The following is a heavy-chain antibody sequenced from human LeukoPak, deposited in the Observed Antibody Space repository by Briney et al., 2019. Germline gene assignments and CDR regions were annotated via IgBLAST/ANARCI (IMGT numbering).Heavy chain of an antibody. CDR3: ALTNYDILTGYSYPHDDAFDI. CDR2: FDPEDGET. J-gene: IGHJ3*02. D-gene: IGHD3-9*01. Sequence: WASVKVSCKVSGYTLTELSMHWVRQAPGKGLEWMGGFDPEDGETIYAQKFQGRVTMTEDTSTDTAYMELSSLRSEDTAVYYYALTNYDILTGYSYPHDDAFDIWGQGTMVTVSS. V-gene: IGHV1-24*01. CDR1: GYTLTELS.